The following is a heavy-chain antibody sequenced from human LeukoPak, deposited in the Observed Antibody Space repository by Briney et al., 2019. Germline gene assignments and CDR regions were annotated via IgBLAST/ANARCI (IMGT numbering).Heavy chain of an antibody. J-gene: IGHJ4*02. D-gene: IGHD2-2*01. CDR3: ARRYCSSTSCYGENYFDY. V-gene: IGHV5-51*01. Sequence: GESLKISCKGSGYSFTSYWIGWVRQMPGIGLEWMGIIYPGDSDTRYSPSFQGQVTISADKSISTAYLQWSSLKASDTAMYYCARRYCSSTSCYGENYFDYWGQGTLVTVSS. CDR2: IYPGDSDT. CDR1: GYSFTSYW.